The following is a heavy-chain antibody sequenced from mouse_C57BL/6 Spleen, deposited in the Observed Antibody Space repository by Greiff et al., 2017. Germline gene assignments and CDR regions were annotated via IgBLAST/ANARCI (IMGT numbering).Heavy chain of an antibody. CDR3: ARRMSYYGPHYYAMDY. Sequence: QVTLKVCGPGILQSSQTLSLTCSFSGFSLSTSGMGVSWIRQPSGKGLEWLAHIYWDDDKRYNPSLKSRLTISKDTSRNQVFLKITSVDTADTATYYCARRMSYYGPHYYAMDYWGQGTSVTVSS. V-gene: IGHV8-12*01. CDR1: GFSLSTSGMG. D-gene: IGHD2-1*01. CDR2: IYWDDDK. J-gene: IGHJ4*01.